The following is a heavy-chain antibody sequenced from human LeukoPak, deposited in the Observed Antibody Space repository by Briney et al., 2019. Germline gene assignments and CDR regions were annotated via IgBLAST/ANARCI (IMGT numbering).Heavy chain of an antibody. CDR2: ISGSGGST. V-gene: IGHV3-23*01. D-gene: IGHD3-10*01. J-gene: IGHJ4*02. Sequence: GGSLRLSCAASGFTFSSYAMSWVRQAPGKGLEWVSTISGSGGSTYYADSVKGRYTISRDNSKNTLYLQMNSLRAEDTAVYYCARSDGSGSYPVDYWGQGALVTVSS. CDR3: ARSDGSGSYPVDY. CDR1: GFTFSSYA.